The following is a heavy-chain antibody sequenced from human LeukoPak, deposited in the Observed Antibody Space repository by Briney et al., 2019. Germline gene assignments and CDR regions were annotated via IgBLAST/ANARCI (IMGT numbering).Heavy chain of an antibody. D-gene: IGHD3-3*01. CDR1: GGSISSSSYY. Sequence: SETLSLTCTVSGGSISSSSYYWGWLRQPPGKGLEWIGSIYYSGSTYYNPSLKSRVTISVDTSKNQFSLKLSSVTAADTAVYYCARDVLRFLEWLLDYWGQGTLVTVSS. J-gene: IGHJ4*02. CDR2: IYYSGST. CDR3: ARDVLRFLEWLLDY. V-gene: IGHV4-39*07.